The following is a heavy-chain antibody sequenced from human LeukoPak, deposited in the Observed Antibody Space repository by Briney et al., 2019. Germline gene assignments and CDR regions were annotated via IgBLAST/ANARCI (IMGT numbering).Heavy chain of an antibody. D-gene: IGHD6-19*01. CDR3: AKSKYSSGWTDAFDI. V-gene: IGHV3-48*04. CDR1: GFIFSGYS. CDR2: ISSSSTTM. Sequence: GGSLRLSCAASGFIFSGYSMNWVRQAPGKGLEWISYISSSSTTMYYADSVKGRFTISRDNPRNSLYLQMNSLRAEDTAVYYCAKSKYSSGWTDAFDIWGQGTMVTVSS. J-gene: IGHJ3*02.